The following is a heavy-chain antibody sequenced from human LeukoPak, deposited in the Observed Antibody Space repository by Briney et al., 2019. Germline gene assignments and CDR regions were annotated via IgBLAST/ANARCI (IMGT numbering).Heavy chain of an antibody. CDR1: GFTFSSYG. CDR2: IRYDGSNK. V-gene: IGHV3-30*02. CDR3: AKDLTWLGVITPMYYFDY. J-gene: IGHJ4*02. Sequence: PGGSLRLSCAASGFTFSSYGMHWVRQAPGKGLEWVAFIRYDGSNKYYADSVKGRFTISRDNSKNTLYLQMNSLRAEDTAVYYCAKDLTWLGVITPMYYFDYWGQGTLVTVSS. D-gene: IGHD3-22*01.